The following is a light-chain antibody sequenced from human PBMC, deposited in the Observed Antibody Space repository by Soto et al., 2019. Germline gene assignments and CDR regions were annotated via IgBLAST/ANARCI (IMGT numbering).Light chain of an antibody. V-gene: IGLV2-8*01. CDR3: SSYAGSNNLV. J-gene: IGLJ2*01. CDR1: SSDVGGYNY. CDR2: EVS. Sequence: QSALTQPPSASGSPGQSVTISCTGTSSDVGGYNYVSWYRQHPGKAPKLMIYEVSKRPSGVPDRFSGSKSGNTASLTVSGLQAADEADYYCSSYAGSNNLVFGGGTKLTVL.